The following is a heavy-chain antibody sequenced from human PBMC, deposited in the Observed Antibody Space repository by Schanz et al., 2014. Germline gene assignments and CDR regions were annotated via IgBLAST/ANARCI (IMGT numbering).Heavy chain of an antibody. V-gene: IGHV1-69*08. CDR3: ARDGVDAAAGGNY. J-gene: IGHJ4*02. CDR2: IIPILGIA. CDR1: GGTFSTYT. D-gene: IGHD6-13*01. Sequence: QVQLVQSGAEVKKPGSSVKVSCKASGGTFSTYTISWVRQAPGQGLEWMGRIIPILGIANYAQKFQGRVTMTRDTSTSTGYMELSSLRSEDAAVYYCARDGVDAAAGGNYWGQGTLVAVAS.